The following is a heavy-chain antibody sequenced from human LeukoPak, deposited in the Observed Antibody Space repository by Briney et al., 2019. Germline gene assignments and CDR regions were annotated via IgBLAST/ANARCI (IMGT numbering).Heavy chain of an antibody. CDR1: GFTFNDHA. CDR2: INWNSDNI. J-gene: IGHJ3*02. CDR3: ARVRTDAFDI. D-gene: IGHD3-10*01. V-gene: IGHV3-9*01. Sequence: PGRSLRLSCAASGFTFNDHAMYWVRQAPGKGLEWVSGINWNSDNISYADSGKGRFTISRGDAKNSLYLQMNSLRAEDTALYYCARVRTDAFDIWGQGTMVTVSS.